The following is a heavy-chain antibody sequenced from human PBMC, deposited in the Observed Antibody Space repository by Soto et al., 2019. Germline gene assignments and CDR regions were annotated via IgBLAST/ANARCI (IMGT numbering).Heavy chain of an antibody. CDR3: ARERAYGSYLRSPNY. CDR1: GFTFSSYG. D-gene: IGHD1-26*01. V-gene: IGHV3-33*01. CDR2: IWYDGSNK. J-gene: IGHJ4*02. Sequence: GGSLRLSCAASGFTFSSYGMHWVRQAPGKGLEWVAVIWYDGSNKYYADSVKGRFTISRDNSKNTLYLQMNSLRAEDTAVYYCARERAYGSYLRSPNYWGQGTLVTAPQ.